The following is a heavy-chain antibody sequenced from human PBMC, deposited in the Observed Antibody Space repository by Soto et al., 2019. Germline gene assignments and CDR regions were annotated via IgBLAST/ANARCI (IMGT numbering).Heavy chain of an antibody. D-gene: IGHD6-6*01. CDR3: ATVRTYSSSSAVAFDI. CDR2: IHPSGDT. Sequence: ASVKVSCKASGYKFTTYFIHWVRQAPGQGLEWMGMIHPSGDTGYAQKFRGRVTMTIDTSTTTAYMELRNLTSEDTAVYYCATVRTYSSSSAVAFDIWGQGTMVTVSS. CDR1: GYKFTTYF. J-gene: IGHJ3*02. V-gene: IGHV1-46*01.